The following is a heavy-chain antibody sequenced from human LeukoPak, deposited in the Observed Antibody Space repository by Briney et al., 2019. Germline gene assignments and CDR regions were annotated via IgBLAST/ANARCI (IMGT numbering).Heavy chain of an antibody. D-gene: IGHD6-13*01. CDR1: GGSISSHY. J-gene: IGHJ5*02. V-gene: IGHV4-59*11. CDR3: ARDRDTIWAATGAVGFDP. CDR2: KYYSGST. Sequence: PSETLSLTCTVSGGSISSHYWSWIRQPPGKGLEWIGYKYYSGSTNSNPSLKSRVTMSIDTSKNQFSLKLNSVTAADTAVYYCARDRDTIWAATGAVGFDPWGQGTLVTVSS.